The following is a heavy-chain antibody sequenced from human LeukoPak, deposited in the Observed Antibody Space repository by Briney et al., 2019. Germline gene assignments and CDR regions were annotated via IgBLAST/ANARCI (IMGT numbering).Heavy chain of an antibody. CDR2: ITTNGAST. CDR1: GFIFSDYY. CDR3: AREGLNAFWSGAFLAY. D-gene: IGHD3-3*01. J-gene: IGHJ4*02. V-gene: IGHV3-11*04. Sequence: GGSLRLSCGVSGFIFSDYYMTWIRQARGEGREGVSYITTNGASTYYATSVKGRFTISRENAQRSLFLQMNSMRVEDTAVYYCAREGLNAFWSGAFLAYWGQGNLVTVSS.